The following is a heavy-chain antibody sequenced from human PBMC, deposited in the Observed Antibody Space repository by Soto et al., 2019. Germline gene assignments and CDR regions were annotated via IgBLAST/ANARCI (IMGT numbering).Heavy chain of an antibody. CDR2: SSGSDDST. D-gene: IGHD6-6*01. CDR3: AKRSSSSTFDY. Sequence: EVQLLESGGGLVQPGESLRLSCAASGFTFSSYAMSWVRQAPGKGVEWVSVSSGSDDSTYYEDSVKGRFTISRDNSKNTMYLQMNSLRAEDTAVYYCAKRSSSSTFDYWGQGTLVTVSS. V-gene: IGHV3-23*01. CDR1: GFTFSSYA. J-gene: IGHJ4*02.